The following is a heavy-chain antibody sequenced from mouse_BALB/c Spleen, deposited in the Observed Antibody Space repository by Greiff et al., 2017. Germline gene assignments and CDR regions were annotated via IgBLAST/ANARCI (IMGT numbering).Heavy chain of an antibody. CDR2: ILPGSGST. D-gene: IGHD1-2*01. J-gene: IGHJ4*01. CDR3: AREATAHYYAMDY. V-gene: IGHV1-9*01. CDR1: GYTFSSYW. Sequence: QVQLQQSGAELMKPGASVKISCKATGYTFSSYWIEWVKQRPGHGLEWIGEILPGSGSTNYNEKFKGKATFTADTSSNTAYMQLSSLTSEDSAVYDCAREATAHYYAMDYWGQGTSVTVSS.